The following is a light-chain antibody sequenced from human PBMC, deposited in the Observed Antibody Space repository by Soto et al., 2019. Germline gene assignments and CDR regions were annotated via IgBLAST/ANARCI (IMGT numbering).Light chain of an antibody. CDR2: DVX. CDR1: SSDVGGYNY. V-gene: IGLV2-14*01. Sequence: QSALTQPASVSGSPGQSITISCTGTSSDVGGYNYVSWYQQHPGKAPKLMIYDVXXRPSGVSNRFSGSKSGNTASLTISGXXXXXXXXXYCSSYTSSSILYVFGTGTKLTVL. J-gene: IGLJ1*01. CDR3: SSYTSSSILYV.